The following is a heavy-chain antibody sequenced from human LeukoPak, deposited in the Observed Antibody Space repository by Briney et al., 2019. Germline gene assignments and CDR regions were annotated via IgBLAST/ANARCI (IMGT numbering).Heavy chain of an antibody. CDR3: ARVLSGRGSLYDYYYYMDV. CDR2: IYSGGST. Sequence: PGGSLRLSCAASGLTVSRNYMNWVRQAPGMGLEWVAVIYSGGSTYYADSVKGRFTISRDISKNTLYLQMNSLRAEDTAVYYCARVLSGRGSLYDYYYYMDVWGKGTTVTISS. J-gene: IGHJ6*03. CDR1: GLTVSRNY. D-gene: IGHD3-10*01. V-gene: IGHV3-53*01.